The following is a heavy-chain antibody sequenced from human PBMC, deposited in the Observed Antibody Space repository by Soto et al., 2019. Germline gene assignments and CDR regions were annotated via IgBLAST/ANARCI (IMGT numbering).Heavy chain of an antibody. CDR3: ATGSLVGYSDYYYYRIAV. V-gene: IGHV4-59*01. D-gene: IGHD5-18*01. Sequence: QVQLQESGPGLVKPSETLSLTCTVSGGSISSYYWSWIRQPPGKGLEWIGYIYYSGSTNYNPSLMRPVTISVDTSNHQFSLNLSSVTAADTAVYYCATGSLVGYSDYYYYRIAVWGQGTTVTVSS. CDR1: GGSISSYY. J-gene: IGHJ6*02. CDR2: IYYSGST.